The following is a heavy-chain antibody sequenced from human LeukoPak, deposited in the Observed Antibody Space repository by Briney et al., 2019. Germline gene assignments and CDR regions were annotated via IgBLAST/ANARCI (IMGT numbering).Heavy chain of an antibody. CDR2: INHGGIT. D-gene: IGHD5-12*01. Sequence: SETLSLTCAVHGGSFSGDYWSWIRQPPGKGLEWIGEINHGGITKYNPSLKSRVTISVDTSKNQFSLKLSSVTAADTAVYYCARLSSGQRWGPPAAHRYHWFDPWGQGTLVTVSS. J-gene: IGHJ5*02. CDR3: ARLSSGQRWGPPAAHRYHWFDP. CDR1: GGSFSGDY. V-gene: IGHV4-34*01.